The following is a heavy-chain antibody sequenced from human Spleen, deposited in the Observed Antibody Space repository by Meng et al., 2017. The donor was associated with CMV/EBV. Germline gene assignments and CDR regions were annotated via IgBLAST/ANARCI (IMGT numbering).Heavy chain of an antibody. CDR2: ISSSGGST. V-gene: IGHV3-23*01. Sequence: LYCAASGFNFSSYGMSWVRQAPGKGLEWVSDISSSGGSTYYADSVKGRFTISRENSKNTLFLQMDSLRAEDTAVYYCAKRQGFSSDWGQGTLVTVSS. J-gene: IGHJ4*02. CDR3: AKRQGFSSD. D-gene: IGHD3-22*01. CDR1: GFNFSSYG.